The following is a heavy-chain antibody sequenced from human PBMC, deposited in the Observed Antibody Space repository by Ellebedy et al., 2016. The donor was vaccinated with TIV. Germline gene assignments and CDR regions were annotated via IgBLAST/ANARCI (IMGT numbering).Heavy chain of an antibody. CDR1: GYTFTASH. CDR3: AAFPYISSSSAF. CDR2: IYPNSGGT. V-gene: IGHV1-2*02. Sequence: ASVKVSCKTSGYTFTASHIHWVRHAPGQGLEWMGWIYPNSGGTTYAQKFQGRVTLTRDTSTRTVYMEMTSLRSDDTAVYYCAAFPYISSSSAFWGQGSLVTVSS. J-gene: IGHJ4*02. D-gene: IGHD6-6*01.